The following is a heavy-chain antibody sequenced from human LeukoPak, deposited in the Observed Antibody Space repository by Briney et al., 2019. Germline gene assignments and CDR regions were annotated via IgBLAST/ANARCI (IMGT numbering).Heavy chain of an antibody. J-gene: IGHJ6*02. Sequence: GASVKVSCKASGYTFTSYDINWVRQATGQGLEWMGWMNPNSGNTGYAQKFQGRVTMTRNTSISTAYMELSSLRSEDTAVYYCASTVFKSLLWFGESYGMDVWGQGTTVTVSS. CDR1: GYTFTSYD. D-gene: IGHD3-10*01. V-gene: IGHV1-8*01. CDR2: MNPNSGNT. CDR3: ASTVFKSLLWFGESYGMDV.